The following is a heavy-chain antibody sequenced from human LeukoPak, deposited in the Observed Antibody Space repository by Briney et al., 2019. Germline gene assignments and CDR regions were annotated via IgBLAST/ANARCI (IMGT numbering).Heavy chain of an antibody. CDR1: GGSFSGYY. CDR2: INHSGST. Sequence: SETLSLTCAVYGGSFSGYYWSWIRQPPGKGLEWIGEINHSGSTNYNPSLKSRVTISVDTSKNQFSLKLSSVTAADTAVYYCARCIAAAGTPYYFDYWGQGTLVTVSS. V-gene: IGHV4-34*01. J-gene: IGHJ4*02. D-gene: IGHD6-13*01. CDR3: ARCIAAAGTPYYFDY.